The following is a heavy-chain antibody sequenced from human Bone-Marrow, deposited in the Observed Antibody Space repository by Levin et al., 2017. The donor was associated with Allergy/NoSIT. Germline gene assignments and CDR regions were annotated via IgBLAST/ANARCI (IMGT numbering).Heavy chain of an antibody. Sequence: GGSLRLSCAASGLTFTNAWMNWVRQAPGKGLEWVGLIKTNADGGTIDYAAPVKGRFTISRDDAINTLYLHMNSLKTEDTAVYYCASGDFDVWSGYYSFEYWGQGTLVNVSS. CDR2: IKTNADGGTI. V-gene: IGHV3-15*01. CDR1: GLTFTNAW. CDR3: ASGDFDVWSGYYSFEY. D-gene: IGHD3-3*01. J-gene: IGHJ4*02.